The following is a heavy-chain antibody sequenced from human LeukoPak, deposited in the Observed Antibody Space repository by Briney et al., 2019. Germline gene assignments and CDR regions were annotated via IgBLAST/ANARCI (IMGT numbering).Heavy chain of an antibody. Sequence: SETLSLTCTVSGGSISSSSYYWGWIRQPPGKGLEWIGSIYYSGSTYYNPSLKSRVTISVDTSKNQFSLKLSSVTAADTAVYYCARLQTQTAKCWNCDLWGRGTLVTVSS. CDR3: ARLQTQTAKCWNCDL. CDR1: GGSISSSSYY. J-gene: IGHJ2*01. V-gene: IGHV4-39*01. CDR2: IYYSGST. D-gene: IGHD5-18*01.